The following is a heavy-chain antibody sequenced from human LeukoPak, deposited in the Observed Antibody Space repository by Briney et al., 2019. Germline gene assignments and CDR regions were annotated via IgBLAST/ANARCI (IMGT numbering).Heavy chain of an antibody. CDR2: INHSGST. D-gene: IGHD1-26*01. V-gene: IGHV4-34*01. CDR3: AGSIVGATRGFDP. CDR1: GGSFSGYY. J-gene: IGHJ5*02. Sequence: PSETLSLTCAVCGGSFSGYYWSWIRQPPGKGLEWIGEINHSGSTNYNPSLKSRVTISVDTSKNQFSLKLSSVTAADTAVYYCAGSIVGATRGFDPWGQGTLVTVSS.